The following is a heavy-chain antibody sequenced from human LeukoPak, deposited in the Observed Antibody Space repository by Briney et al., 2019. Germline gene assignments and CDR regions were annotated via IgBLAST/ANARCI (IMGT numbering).Heavy chain of an antibody. Sequence: PGGSLRLSCAASGFTFSSYAMNWVRQAPGKGLEWVSGISGSDGSTYYADSVKGRFTISRDKSKNTLYLQMNGLRAEDRAVYYCAKDTSFAVVTPLRYGMDVWGQGTTVTVSS. V-gene: IGHV3-23*01. CDR3: AKDTSFAVVTPLRYGMDV. J-gene: IGHJ6*02. CDR1: GFTFSSYA. D-gene: IGHD3-3*01. CDR2: ISGSDGST.